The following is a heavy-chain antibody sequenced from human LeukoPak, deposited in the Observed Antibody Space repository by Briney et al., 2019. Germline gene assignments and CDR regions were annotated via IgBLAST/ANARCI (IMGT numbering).Heavy chain of an antibody. CDR1: GGSISSSSYY. V-gene: IGHV4-39*07. Sequence: SETLSLTCTVSGGSISSSSYYWGWIRQAPGKGPEWIGSIYYSGSTYYNPSLKSRVTISVDTSKNQFSLKLSSVTAADTAVYYCARDLYVVTAPAWGYWGQGTLVTVSS. D-gene: IGHD2-21*02. CDR2: IYYSGST. CDR3: ARDLYVVTAPAWGY. J-gene: IGHJ4*02.